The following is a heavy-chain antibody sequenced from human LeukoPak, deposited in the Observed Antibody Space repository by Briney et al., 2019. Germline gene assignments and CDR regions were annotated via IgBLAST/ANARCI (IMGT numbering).Heavy chain of an antibody. D-gene: IGHD3-3*01. V-gene: IGHV3-23*01. J-gene: IGHJ4*02. CDR3: AKDAPTIFGVVIIRLEGYFDY. CDR2: ISGSGGST. CDR1: GFTFSSYA. Sequence: SGGSLRLSCAASGFTFSSYAMSWVRQAPGKGLEWVSAISGSGGSTYYADSVKGRFTISRDNSKNTLYLQMNSLRAEDTAVYYCAKDAPTIFGVVIIRLEGYFDYWGQGTLVTVSS.